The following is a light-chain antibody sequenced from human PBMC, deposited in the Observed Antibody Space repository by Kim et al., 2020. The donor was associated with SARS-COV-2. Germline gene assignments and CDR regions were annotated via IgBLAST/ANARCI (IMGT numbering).Light chain of an antibody. J-gene: IGLJ2*01. Sequence: VLTQPPSASGTPDQRVTISCSGTSSNIGGNYVYWYQHLPGAAPRLLIYKTNQRPSGVPDRFSGSKSGTSASLAISWLRSEDEADYYCAAWDGILSAWDFGGGTQLTV. CDR3: AAWDGILSAWD. CDR2: KTN. CDR1: SSNIGGNY. V-gene: IGLV1-47*01.